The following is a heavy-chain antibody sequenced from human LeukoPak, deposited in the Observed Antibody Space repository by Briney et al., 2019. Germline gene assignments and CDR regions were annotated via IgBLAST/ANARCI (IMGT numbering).Heavy chain of an antibody. CDR2: ICWDGGST. V-gene: IGHV3-43*01. J-gene: IGHJ6*02. CDR1: GFTFDDYT. CDR3: AKAAVAGTNYYYGMDV. D-gene: IGHD6-19*01. Sequence: GGSLRLSCAASGFTFDDYTMHWVRQAPGKGLEWVSLICWDGGSTYYADSVKGRFTISRDNCKNSLYLQMNSLRTEDTALYYCAKAAVAGTNYYYGMDVWGQGTTVTVSS.